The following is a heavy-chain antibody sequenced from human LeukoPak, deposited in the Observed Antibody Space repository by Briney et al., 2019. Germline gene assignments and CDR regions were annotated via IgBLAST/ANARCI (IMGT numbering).Heavy chain of an antibody. CDR2: IIPVFGTT. V-gene: IGHV1-69*06. CDR3: ARCSPGDSNNFYAVLQY. Sequence: GASVKVSCKASGGTFSSYAVSWVRLTPGQGLEWLGGIIPVFGTTTYAQKFQAKVTMTADKSMNTAYLEISSLTSDDTAVYYCARCSPGDSNNFYAVLQYWGQGTQVTVST. CDR1: GGTFSSYA. D-gene: IGHD2/OR15-2a*01. J-gene: IGHJ4*02.